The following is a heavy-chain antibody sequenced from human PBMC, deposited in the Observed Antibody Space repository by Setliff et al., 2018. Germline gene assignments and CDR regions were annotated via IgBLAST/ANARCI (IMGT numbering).Heavy chain of an antibody. CDR2: FDPEDGET. Sequence: ASVKVSCKVSGYTLTELSMLWVRQAPGKGLEWMGGFDPEDGETIYAQKFQGRVTTTEDTSTDTAYMELSSLRSEDTAVYYCATPRSGIIDAFDIWGQGTMVTVSS. J-gene: IGHJ3*02. CDR3: ATPRSGIIDAFDI. V-gene: IGHV1-24*01. CDR1: GYTLTELS.